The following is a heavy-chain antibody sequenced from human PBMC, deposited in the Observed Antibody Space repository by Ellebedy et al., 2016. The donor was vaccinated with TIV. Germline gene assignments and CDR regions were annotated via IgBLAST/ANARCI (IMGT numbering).Heavy chain of an antibody. V-gene: IGHV3-74*01. CDR1: GFSFSFYW. Sequence: GGSLRLSXAASGFSFSFYWMDWVRQAPGKGLVWVARINSEETDRTYADSVKGRFTISRDNVKNTLYLQMNSLTAEDTAVYYCARVGYNWVSSSGPRGYWGQGTLVTVSS. CDR3: ARVGYNWVSSSGPRGY. D-gene: IGHD5-18*01. J-gene: IGHJ4*02. CDR2: INSEETDR.